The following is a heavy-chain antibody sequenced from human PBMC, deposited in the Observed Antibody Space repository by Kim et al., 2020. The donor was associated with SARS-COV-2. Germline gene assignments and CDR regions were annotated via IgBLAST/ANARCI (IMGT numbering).Heavy chain of an antibody. D-gene: IGHD1-26*01. J-gene: IGHJ5*02. CDR2: INAGSGNT. CDR3: ARARGSGSYTWFDP. V-gene: IGHV1-3*01. Sequence: ASVKVSCKASGYTFTSYAMHWVRQAPGQRLEWMGWINAGSGNTKYSQKFQGRVTITRDTSASTAYMELSSLRSEDTAVYYCARARGSGSYTWFDPWGQGTLVTVSS. CDR1: GYTFTSYA.